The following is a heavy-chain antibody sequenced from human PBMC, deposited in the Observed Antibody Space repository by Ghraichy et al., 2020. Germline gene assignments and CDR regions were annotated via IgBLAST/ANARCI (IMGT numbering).Heavy chain of an antibody. CDR3: ARHWRAGAFYFDY. CDR2: IYFSGST. D-gene: IGHD3-3*01. Sequence: SETLSLTCTVSGSSISSSSYNWGWIRQPPGKGLEWIGSIYFSGSTSYNPSLKSRLTMSVDTSKNQFSLKLSSVTAADTAVYFCARHWRAGAFYFDYWGQGTLVTVSS. CDR1: GSSISSSSYN. J-gene: IGHJ4*02. V-gene: IGHV4-39*01.